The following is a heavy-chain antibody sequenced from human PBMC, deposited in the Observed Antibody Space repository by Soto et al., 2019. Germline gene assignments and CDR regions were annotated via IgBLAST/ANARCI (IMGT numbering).Heavy chain of an antibody. J-gene: IGHJ4*02. CDR2: ISSSSSYT. Sequence: GSLRLSCAASGFTFSDYYMSWIRQAPGKGLEWVSYISSSSSYTNYADSVKGRFTISRDNAKNSLYLQMNSLRAEDTAVYYCARGSHYDSSGYYPFDYWGQGTLVTVSS. CDR1: GFTFSDYY. D-gene: IGHD3-22*01. V-gene: IGHV3-11*06. CDR3: ARGSHYDSSGYYPFDY.